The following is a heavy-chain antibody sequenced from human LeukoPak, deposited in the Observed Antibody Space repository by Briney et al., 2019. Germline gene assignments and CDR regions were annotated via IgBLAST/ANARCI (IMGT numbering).Heavy chain of an antibody. V-gene: IGHV3-48*04. D-gene: IGHD1-14*01. Sequence: GALRLSCAASGFTFSSYSMHWVRQAPGKGLEGVAYITGSSGNIYYADSVKGRFTISRDNAKNSLYLQMNRLRAEDAVVYCCAAITSEHYHGMAVWGQGAPVTVSS. CDR1: GFTFSSYS. CDR3: AAITSEHYHGMAV. J-gene: IGHJ6*02. CDR2: ITGSSGNI.